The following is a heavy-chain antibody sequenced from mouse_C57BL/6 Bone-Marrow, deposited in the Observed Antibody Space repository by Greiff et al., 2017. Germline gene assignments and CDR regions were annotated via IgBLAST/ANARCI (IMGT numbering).Heavy chain of an antibody. V-gene: IGHV1-47*01. J-gene: IGHJ2*01. CDR2: FHPYNDDT. Sequence: VQLQESGAELVKPGASVTMSCKASGYTFTTYPIEWMKQNHGKSLEWIGNFHPYNDDTKYNEKFKGKATLTVEQSSSTVYLELSLLTSDDSAVYYCARGGNYGGYYIDYWGQGTTLTVSS. CDR3: ARGGNYGGYYIDY. D-gene: IGHD2-1*01. CDR1: GYTFTTYP.